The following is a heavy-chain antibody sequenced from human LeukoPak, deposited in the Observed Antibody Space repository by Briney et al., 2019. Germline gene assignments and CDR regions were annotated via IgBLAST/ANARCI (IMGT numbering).Heavy chain of an antibody. CDR2: ISAYNGNT. V-gene: IGHV1-18*01. D-gene: IGHD4-17*01. J-gene: IGHJ4*02. Sequence: ASVKVSCKASGGTFSSYAISWVRQAPGQGLEWMGWISAYNGNTNYAQKLQGRVTMTTDTSTSTAYMELRSLRSDDTAVYYCARDGQYGDYVSFDYWGQGTLVTVSS. CDR3: ARDGQYGDYVSFDY. CDR1: GGTFSSYA.